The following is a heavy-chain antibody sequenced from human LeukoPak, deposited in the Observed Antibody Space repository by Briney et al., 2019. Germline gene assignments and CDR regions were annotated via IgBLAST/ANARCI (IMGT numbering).Heavy chain of an antibody. D-gene: IGHD4-17*01. Sequence: PGGSLRLSCAASGFTFSSYEMNWVRKAPGKGLEGVSYIRTSSSTIYYADYVKGRFTISRDNAKNSLYLQMNSLRAEDTAVYYCARDNGDYSGAFDIWGQGTMVTVSS. CDR1: GFTFSSYE. V-gene: IGHV3-48*01. CDR2: IRTSSSTI. CDR3: ARDNGDYSGAFDI. J-gene: IGHJ3*02.